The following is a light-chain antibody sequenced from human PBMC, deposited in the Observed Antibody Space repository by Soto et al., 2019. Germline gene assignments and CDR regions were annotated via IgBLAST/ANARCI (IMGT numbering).Light chain of an antibody. Sequence: QSALTQPASVSGSPGQSITISCTGTSSDVGGYDFVSWYQQHPGKAPKVMIYEVSNRPSGVSIRFSGSKAGNTASLTISGLQAEDEADYYCSSYSSSSTLRIFGGGTKLTVL. V-gene: IGLV2-14*01. CDR2: EVS. CDR3: SSYSSSSTLRI. CDR1: SSDVGGYDF. J-gene: IGLJ2*01.